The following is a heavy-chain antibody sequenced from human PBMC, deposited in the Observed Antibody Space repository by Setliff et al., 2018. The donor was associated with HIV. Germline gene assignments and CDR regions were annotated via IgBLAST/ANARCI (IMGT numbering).Heavy chain of an antibody. CDR3: ARLRISGWDLDY. D-gene: IGHD6-19*01. V-gene: IGHV4-39*07. CDR2: IFYSGSI. CDR1: GGSIRSSSYY. J-gene: IGHJ4*02. Sequence: LSLTCTVSGGSIRSSSYYWGWIRQPPGKGLEWIGNIFYSGSIYYNPSLKSRVTISLDTSKNQFSLKLTSVTAADTAVYYCARLRISGWDLDYWGQGTLVTVSS.